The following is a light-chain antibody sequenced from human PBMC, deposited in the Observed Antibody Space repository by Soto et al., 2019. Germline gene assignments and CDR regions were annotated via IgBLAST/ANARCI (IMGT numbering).Light chain of an antibody. CDR3: QTWGTGIVI. V-gene: IGLV4-69*01. CDR1: SGHSNYA. Sequence: QLVLTKSPSASASLGASVKLTCTLSSGHSNYAIAWHQQQPGKGPRYLMKLNRDGSHSKGDGIPNRFSGSSSGAERYLTISSLQSEDEADYYCQTWGTGIVIFGGGTKLTVL. CDR2: LNRDGSH. J-gene: IGLJ2*01.